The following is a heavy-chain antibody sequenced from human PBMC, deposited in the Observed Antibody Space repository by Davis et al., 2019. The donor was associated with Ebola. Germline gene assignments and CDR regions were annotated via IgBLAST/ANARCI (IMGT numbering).Heavy chain of an antibody. V-gene: IGHV1-46*01. CDR2: INPSGGST. CDR3: ARGLGAARHDYYYYYGMDV. J-gene: IGHJ6*04. D-gene: IGHD6-6*01. Sequence: AASVKVSCKASGYTFTSYYMHWVRQAPGQGLEWMGIINPSGGSTSYAQKFQGRVTMTTDTSTSTAYMELSSLRSEDTAVYYCARGLGAARHDYYYYYGMDVWGKGTTVTVSS. CDR1: GYTFTSYY.